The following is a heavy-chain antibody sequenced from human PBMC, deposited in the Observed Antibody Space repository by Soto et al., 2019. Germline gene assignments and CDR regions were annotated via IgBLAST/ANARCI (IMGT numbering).Heavy chain of an antibody. CDR2: IKQDGSEK. CDR3: ARDSKRYFDWFPKPNYGMDV. V-gene: IGHV3-7*05. Sequence: PGGSLRLSCAASGFTFSSYWMSWVRQAPGKGLEWVANIKQDGSEKYYVDSVKGRFTISRDNAKNSLYLQMNSLRAEDTAVYYCARDSKRYFDWFPKPNYGMDVWGQGTTVTVSS. D-gene: IGHD3-9*01. CDR1: GFTFSSYW. J-gene: IGHJ6*02.